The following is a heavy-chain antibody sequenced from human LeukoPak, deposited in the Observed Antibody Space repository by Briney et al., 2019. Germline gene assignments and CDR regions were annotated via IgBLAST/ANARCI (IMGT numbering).Heavy chain of an antibody. V-gene: IGHV1-8*01. CDR2: MNPDSGNT. CDR3: ARGTTRNYGDFDY. CDR1: GYTFSNYD. D-gene: IGHD3-10*01. Sequence: EAPVKVSCKASGYTFSNYDINWVRQVTGQGLEWMGWMNPDSGNTGYAQRFQGRVTLTRNPSISTAYMEVSSLRSEDTAVYFCARGTTRNYGDFDYWGQGTLVTVSS. J-gene: IGHJ4*02.